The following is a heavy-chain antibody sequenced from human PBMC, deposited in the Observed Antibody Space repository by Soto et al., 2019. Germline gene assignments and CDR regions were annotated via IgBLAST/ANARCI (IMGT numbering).Heavy chain of an antibody. CDR1: GFTFSSYA. CDR3: AKDQIPGSYSRGYFDY. V-gene: IGHV3-23*01. CDR2: ISGSGGST. Sequence: GGSLRLSCAASGFTFSSYAMSWVRQALGKGLEWVSAISGSGGSTYYADSVKGRFTISRDNSKNTLYLQMNSLRAEDTAVYYCAKDQIPGSYSRGYFDYWGQGTLVTVSS. D-gene: IGHD3-10*01. J-gene: IGHJ4*02.